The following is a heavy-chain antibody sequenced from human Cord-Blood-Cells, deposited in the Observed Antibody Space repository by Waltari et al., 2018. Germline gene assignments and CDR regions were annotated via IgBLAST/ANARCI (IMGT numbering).Heavy chain of an antibody. CDR2: INQSGST. D-gene: IGHD5-12*01. Sequence: QVQLQQWGAGLLKPSETLSLTCAVYGGSFSGYYWSWIRQPPGKGRGWMGEINQSGSTNYNPSSKSRVTISVDTSKNQFSLKLSSVTAADTAVYYCARREMATIDYWGQGTLVTVSS. J-gene: IGHJ4*02. CDR3: ARREMATIDY. CDR1: GGSFSGYY. V-gene: IGHV4-34*01.